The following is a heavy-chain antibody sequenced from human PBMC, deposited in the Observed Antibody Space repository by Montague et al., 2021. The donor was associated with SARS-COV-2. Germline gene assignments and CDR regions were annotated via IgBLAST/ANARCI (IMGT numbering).Heavy chain of an antibody. V-gene: IGHV3-23*01. CDR1: GFTFSSYA. CDR3: AKGGVWERRGLTIFDY. CDR2: ITGSGGST. Sequence: SLRLSCAASGFTFSSYAMSWVRQAPGKGLEWVSTITGSGGSTYYADSVKGRFTISRDNSKNTLYLQMNSLRAEDTAVYYCAKGGVWERRGLTIFDYWGQGTLVTVSS. J-gene: IGHJ4*02. D-gene: IGHD1-26*01.